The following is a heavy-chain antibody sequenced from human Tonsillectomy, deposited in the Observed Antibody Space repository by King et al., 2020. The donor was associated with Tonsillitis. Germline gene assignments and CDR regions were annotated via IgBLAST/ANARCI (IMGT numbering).Heavy chain of an antibody. V-gene: IGHV3-30*18. CDR3: AKDRGQTMIPHYGMDV. CDR2: ISFDGSNK. J-gene: IGHJ6*04. D-gene: IGHD3-22*01. CDR1: GFIFSSYG. Sequence: QVQLVESGGGVVQPGRSLRLSCAASGFIFSSYGMHWVRQAPGKGLEWVAVISFDGSNKYYADSVKGRFTISRDNSKNTLYLQMNSLRAEDTAVYYCAKDRGQTMIPHYGMDVWGKGTTVTVSS.